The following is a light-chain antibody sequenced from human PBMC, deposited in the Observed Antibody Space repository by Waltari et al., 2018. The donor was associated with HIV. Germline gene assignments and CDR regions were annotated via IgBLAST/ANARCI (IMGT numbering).Light chain of an antibody. Sequence: QSALTQPASVSGSPGQSITISCTGTSSDVGSYNLVSWYQQHPGKAPKLMIYEGSKRPSGVSNRFSGSNSGNTASLTISGLKAEDEADYYCCSYAGSSTLDWVFGGGTKLTVL. CDR2: EGS. J-gene: IGLJ3*02. V-gene: IGLV2-23*01. CDR3: CSYAGSSTLDWV. CDR1: SSDVGSYNL.